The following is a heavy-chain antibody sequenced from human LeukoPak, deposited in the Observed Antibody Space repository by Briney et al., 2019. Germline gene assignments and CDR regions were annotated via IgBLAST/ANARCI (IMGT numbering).Heavy chain of an antibody. CDR1: GYTFTDYY. V-gene: IGHV1-2*02. CDR3: ARDRHNWNSNMFDY. Sequence: ASVKVSCKASGYTFTDYYIHWVRQAPGQGLEWMGWINPNTGGAPYAQKFQGRVTMTRDTSISTAYMEVSRLRSDDTAVFYCARDRHNWNSNMFDYWGQGTLVTVSS. CDR2: INPNTGGA. D-gene: IGHD1-20*01. J-gene: IGHJ4*02.